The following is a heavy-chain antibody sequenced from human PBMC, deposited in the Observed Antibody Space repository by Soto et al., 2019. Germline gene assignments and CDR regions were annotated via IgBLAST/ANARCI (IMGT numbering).Heavy chain of an antibody. J-gene: IGHJ4*02. Sequence: QVQLVESGGGVVQPGRSLRLSCAASGFTFSSYGMHWVRQAPGKGLEWVAVIWYDGSNKYYADYVKGRFTISRDNSKNTLYLQMNSLRAEDTAVYYCARDVRQQLVHWGQGTLVTVSS. CDR3: ARDVRQQLVH. CDR1: GFTFSSYG. CDR2: IWYDGSNK. V-gene: IGHV3-33*01. D-gene: IGHD6-13*01.